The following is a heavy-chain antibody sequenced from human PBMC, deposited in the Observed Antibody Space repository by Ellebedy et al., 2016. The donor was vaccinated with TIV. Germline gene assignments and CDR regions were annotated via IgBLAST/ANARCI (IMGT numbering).Heavy chain of an antibody. V-gene: IGHV3-30*03. D-gene: IGHD6-6*01. CDR2: ISYDGSDK. Sequence: GESLKISXAASGFSFSNYGMHWVRQAPGKGLEWVAVISYDGSDKYYADSVKGRFTISRDNSENTLYLQMDSLRAEDTAVYYCARHEYVSSSDSWGQGTLVTVSS. J-gene: IGHJ4*02. CDR1: GFSFSNYG. CDR3: ARHEYVSSSDS.